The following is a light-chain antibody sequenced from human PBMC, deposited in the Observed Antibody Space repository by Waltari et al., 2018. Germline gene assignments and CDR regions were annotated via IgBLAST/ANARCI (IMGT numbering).Light chain of an antibody. CDR3: GAWDSSLSAGV. J-gene: IGLJ2*01. Sequence: QSVLTQPPSVSAAPGQTATISFPGNSSNIGKNYVTCYQQFPGTAPKLLIYDSNKRPSGIPDRFSGSDSGTSATLGITGLQTGDEADYYCGAWDSSLSAGVFGGGTKLTVL. CDR1: SSNIGKNY. V-gene: IGLV1-51*01. CDR2: DSN.